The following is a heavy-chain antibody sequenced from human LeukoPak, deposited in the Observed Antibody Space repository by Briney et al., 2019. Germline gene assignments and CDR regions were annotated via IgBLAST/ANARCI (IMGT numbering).Heavy chain of an antibody. J-gene: IGHJ6*03. CDR2: IYPGDSDT. D-gene: IGHD5-18*01. V-gene: IGHV5-51*01. CDR3: ARWSTAMVLGGYMDV. CDR1: GYSFTSYW. Sequence: GESLKISCKGSGYSFTSYWIGWVRQMPGKGLEWMGIIYPGDSDTRDSPSFQGQVTISADKSISTAYLQWSSLKASDTAMYYCARWSTAMVLGGYMDVWGKGTTVTVSS.